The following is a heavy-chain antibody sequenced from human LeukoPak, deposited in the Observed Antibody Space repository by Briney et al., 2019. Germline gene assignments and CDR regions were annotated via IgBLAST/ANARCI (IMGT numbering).Heavy chain of an antibody. CDR2: IWYDGSNK. V-gene: IGHV3-33*08. D-gene: IGHD3-10*01. Sequence: PGGSLRLSCAASGFSFSNSEMNWVRQAPGKGLEWVAIIWYDGSNKYYADSVKGRFTISRDNSKNTLFLQMNSLRAEDTAVYYCARDAFGARGIGGGLDIWGQGTMVIVSS. CDR3: ARDAFGARGIGGGLDI. CDR1: GFSFSNSE. J-gene: IGHJ3*02.